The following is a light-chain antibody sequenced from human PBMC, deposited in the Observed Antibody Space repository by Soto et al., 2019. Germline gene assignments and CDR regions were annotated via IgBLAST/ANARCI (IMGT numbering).Light chain of an antibody. Sequence: DIQMTQSPSSVSASVGDRVTITCRASQGMSSWLAWYQQKPGKDPNLLIYAASSLQSGVPSRFSGSGSGTHFTLTISSRQPDYFATYYCQQANSFPITFGQGTRLEIK. CDR2: AAS. J-gene: IGKJ5*01. V-gene: IGKV1D-12*01. CDR3: QQANSFPIT. CDR1: QGMSSW.